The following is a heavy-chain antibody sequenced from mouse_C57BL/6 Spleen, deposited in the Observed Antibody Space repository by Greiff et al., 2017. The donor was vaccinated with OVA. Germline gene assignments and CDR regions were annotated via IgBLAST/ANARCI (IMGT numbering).Heavy chain of an antibody. J-gene: IGHJ4*01. Sequence: DVHLVESGGGLVQPKGSLKLSCAASGFTFNTYAMHWVRQAPGKGLEWVARIRSKSSNYATYYADSVKDRFTISGDDSQSMLYLQMNNLKTEDTAMYYCVRRGTTVVEGAMDYWGQGTSVTVSS. CDR3: VRRGTTVVEGAMDY. CDR2: IRSKSSNYAT. V-gene: IGHV10-3*01. CDR1: GFTFNTYA. D-gene: IGHD1-1*01.